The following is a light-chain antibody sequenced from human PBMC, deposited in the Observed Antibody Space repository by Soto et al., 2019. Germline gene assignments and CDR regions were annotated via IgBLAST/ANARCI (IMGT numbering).Light chain of an antibody. V-gene: IGLV2-8*01. CDR3: SSYAGSNNYV. Sequence: QSVLTQPPSASGSPGQSVTISCTGTSSDVDDYNYVSWCQQHPGKAPKLMIYEVSKRPSGVPDRFSGSKSGNTASLTVSGLQAEDEADYYCSSYAGSNNYVFGTGTKVTVL. J-gene: IGLJ1*01. CDR2: EVS. CDR1: SSDVDDYNY.